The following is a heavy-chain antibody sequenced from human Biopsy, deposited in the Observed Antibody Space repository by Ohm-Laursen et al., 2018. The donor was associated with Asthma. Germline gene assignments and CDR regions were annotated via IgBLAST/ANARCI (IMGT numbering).Heavy chain of an antibody. Sequence: SVTVSCKPSGYTFNSAGITWVRQAPGQGLEWMGWISVYNGNTKVAQKLQDRVTMITDTSTSTAYMELRSLRSADTAVYVCARAVDYAHYYGIDVWGQGTTVPVS. J-gene: IGHJ6*02. V-gene: IGHV1-18*01. D-gene: IGHD3-16*01. CDR1: GYTFNSAG. CDR3: ARAVDYAHYYGIDV. CDR2: ISVYNGNT.